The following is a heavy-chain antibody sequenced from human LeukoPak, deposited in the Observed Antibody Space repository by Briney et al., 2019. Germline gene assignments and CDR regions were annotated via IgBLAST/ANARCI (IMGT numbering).Heavy chain of an antibody. CDR1: GFTFSSYW. Sequence: GGSLRLSCAASGFTFSSYWMSWVRQAPGKGLEWVADIKQDGSEKYYVDSVNGRFTISRDNAKSTVYLQMNSLTAEDTAVYYCARDGGTSTPFDHWGQGTLVTVSS. CDR3: ARDGGTSTPFDH. D-gene: IGHD2-15*01. J-gene: IGHJ4*02. CDR2: IKQDGSEK. V-gene: IGHV3-7*01.